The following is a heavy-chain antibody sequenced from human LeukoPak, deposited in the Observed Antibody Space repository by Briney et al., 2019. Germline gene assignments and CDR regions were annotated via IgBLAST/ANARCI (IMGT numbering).Heavy chain of an antibody. J-gene: IGHJ4*02. V-gene: IGHV3-7*01. CDR3: ARDSDKTYYDFWSGYLLSGD. D-gene: IGHD3-3*01. CDR2: IKQDGSEK. Sequence: GGSLRLSCAASGFTFSSYWMSWVRQAPGKGLEWVANIKQDGSEKYYVDSMKGRFTISRDNAKNSLYLQMNSLRAEDTAVYYCARDSDKTYYDFWSGYLLSGDWGQGTLVTVSS. CDR1: GFTFSSYW.